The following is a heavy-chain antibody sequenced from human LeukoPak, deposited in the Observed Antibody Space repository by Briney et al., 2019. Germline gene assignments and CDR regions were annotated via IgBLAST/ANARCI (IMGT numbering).Heavy chain of an antibody. J-gene: IGHJ5*02. Sequence: ASVTVSCKASGYTFTSYGISWVRQAPGQGLEWMGWISAYNGNTNYAQKLQGGVTMTTDTSTSTAYMELRSLRSDDTAVYYCAREGPSIAARPINWFDPWGQGTLVTVSS. CDR1: GYTFTSYG. D-gene: IGHD6-6*01. CDR2: ISAYNGNT. CDR3: AREGPSIAARPINWFDP. V-gene: IGHV1-18*01.